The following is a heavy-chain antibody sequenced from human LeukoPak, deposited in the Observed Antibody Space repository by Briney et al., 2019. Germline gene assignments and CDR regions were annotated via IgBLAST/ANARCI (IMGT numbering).Heavy chain of an antibody. J-gene: IGHJ4*02. V-gene: IGHV3-21*01. CDR1: GFTFSSYS. D-gene: IGHD5-12*01. CDR2: ISSSSSYI. Sequence: GGSLRLSCAASGFTFSSYSMNWVRQAPGKGLGWVSSISSSSSYIYYADSVKGRFTISRDNAKNSLYLQMNSLRAEDTAVYYCASYSSYDSGFDYWGQGTLVTVSS. CDR3: ASYSSYDSGFDY.